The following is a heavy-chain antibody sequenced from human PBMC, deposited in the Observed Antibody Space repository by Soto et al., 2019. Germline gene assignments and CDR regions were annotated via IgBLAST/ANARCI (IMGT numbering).Heavy chain of an antibody. V-gene: IGHV4-34*01. Sequence: SETLSLPCTVHGWSFSGFFWTWTRQSPGRGLEWIGEINHSGRTNHNPSLKSRVTISVDTSKKQFSLNLRSVTAADTAVYYCARGSYYYDNSGYFHWGQGTLVTVSS. J-gene: IGHJ4*02. D-gene: IGHD3-22*01. CDR1: GWSFSGFF. CDR2: INHSGRT. CDR3: ARGSYYYDNSGYFH.